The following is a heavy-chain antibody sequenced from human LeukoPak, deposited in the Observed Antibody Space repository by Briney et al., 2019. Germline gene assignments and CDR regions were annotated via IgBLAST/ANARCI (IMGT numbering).Heavy chain of an antibody. CDR2: IIPIFGTA. CDR1: GGTFSSYA. V-gene: IGHV1-69*13. Sequence: ASVKVSCKASGGTFSSYAISWVRQAPGQGLEWMGGIIPIFGTANYAQKFQGRVTITADESTSTAYMELSSLRSEDTAVYYCARGPCHSSTSCYIISFDYWGQGTLVTVSS. CDR3: ARGPCHSSTSCYIISFDY. D-gene: IGHD2-2*02. J-gene: IGHJ4*02.